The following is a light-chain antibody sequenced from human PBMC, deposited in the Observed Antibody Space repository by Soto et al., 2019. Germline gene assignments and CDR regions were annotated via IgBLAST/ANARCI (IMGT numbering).Light chain of an antibody. CDR1: QDISNY. J-gene: IGKJ2*01. CDR2: EAS. Sequence: DIQMTQSPSSLSASVGDRVTITCQASQDISNYLKWYQQKPGKAPKLLMYEASNLDIGVPSRFSGRGSGTDFTFTVTSLQPEDFATYFCQQYDNLPYTFGQGTKLEIK. V-gene: IGKV1-33*01. CDR3: QQYDNLPYT.